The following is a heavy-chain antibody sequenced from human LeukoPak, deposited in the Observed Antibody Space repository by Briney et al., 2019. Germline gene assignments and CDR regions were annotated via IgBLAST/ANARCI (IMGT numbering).Heavy chain of an antibody. CDR3: ARMGSRFDP. D-gene: IGHD3-10*01. CDR2: IYYSGST. V-gene: IGHV4-59*01. Sequence: SETLSLICTVSGGSISSYYWSWIRQPPGKGLEWIGYIYYSGSTNYNPSLKSRVTISVDTSKNQFSLKLSSVTAADTAVYYCARMGSRFDPWGQGTLVTVSS. CDR1: GGSISSYY. J-gene: IGHJ5*02.